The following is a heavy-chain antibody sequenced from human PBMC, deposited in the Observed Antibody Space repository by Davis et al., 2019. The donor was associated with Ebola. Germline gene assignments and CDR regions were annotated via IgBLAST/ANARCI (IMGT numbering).Heavy chain of an antibody. D-gene: IGHD2-8*01. J-gene: IGHJ5*02. CDR2: ISAYNGNT. V-gene: IGHV1-18*01. Sequence: AASVKVSCKASGYTFVTYGISWVRQAPGQGLEWMGWISAYNGNTNYAQKFQGRVTITRDTSASTAYMELSSLRSEDTAVYYCARDLYCTNGVCYGWFDPWGQGTLVTVSS. CDR1: GYTFVTYG. CDR3: ARDLYCTNGVCYGWFDP.